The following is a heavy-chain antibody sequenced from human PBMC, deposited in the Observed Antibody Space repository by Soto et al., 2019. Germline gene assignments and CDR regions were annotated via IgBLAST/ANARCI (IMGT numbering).Heavy chain of an antibody. J-gene: IGHJ4*02. V-gene: IGHV2-5*01. CDR3: AHREGWSGDSFGYFDY. CDR1: GFSLSTTGAG. Sequence: QITLKESGPTLVKPTQTLTLTCTFSGFSLSTTGAGVGWIRQPPGKALEWVALIYWNDDKRYSPSLKIRLTITKDTSKNQVILTMTNLDPVDTATYYCAHREGWSGDSFGYFDYWGQGTLVTVSS. CDR2: IYWNDDK. D-gene: IGHD5-18*01.